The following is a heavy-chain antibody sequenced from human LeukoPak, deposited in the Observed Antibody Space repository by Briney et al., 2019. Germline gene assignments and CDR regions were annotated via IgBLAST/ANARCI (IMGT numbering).Heavy chain of an antibody. V-gene: IGHV4-59*08. CDR1: GGSVTDYY. CDR2: IYYTGT. Sequence: PSETLSLTCTVSGGSVTDYYWSWIRQSPGKGLEWIGYIYYTGTSYNPSLKSRVTISVDTSKNQFSLKLSSVTAADTAVYYCARIEMAFYFDYWGQGTLVTVSS. CDR3: ARIEMAFYFDY. D-gene: IGHD2-8*01. J-gene: IGHJ4*02.